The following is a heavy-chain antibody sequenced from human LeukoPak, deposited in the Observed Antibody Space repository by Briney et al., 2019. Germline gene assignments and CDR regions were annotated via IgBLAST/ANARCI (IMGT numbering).Heavy chain of an antibody. CDR2: IYYSGST. D-gene: IGHD3-22*01. J-gene: IGHJ4*02. V-gene: IGHV4-39*07. CDR1: GGSISSSSYY. CDR3: AREGYYYDSSGYSLPDY. Sequence: PSETLSLTCTVSGGSISSSSYYWGWIRQPPGKGLEWIGSIYYSGSTYYNPSLKSRVTISVDTSKNQFSLKLSSVTVADTAVYYCAREGYYYDSSGYSLPDYWGQGTLVTVSS.